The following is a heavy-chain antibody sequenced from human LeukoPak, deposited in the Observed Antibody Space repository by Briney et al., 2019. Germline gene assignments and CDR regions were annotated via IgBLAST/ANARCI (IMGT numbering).Heavy chain of an antibody. CDR3: ARHSYGTFDY. CDR1: GDSINTKSYY. D-gene: IGHD5-18*01. J-gene: IGHJ4*02. CDR2: IYYSGNT. Sequence: PSETLSLTCTVSGDSINTKSYYWGWIRQPPGKGLEWIGSIYYSGNTYYNPSLMSRVTLSIDTSKNQFSLRLSSVTAADTAVYYCARHSYGTFDYWGQGTLVTVSS. V-gene: IGHV4-39*01.